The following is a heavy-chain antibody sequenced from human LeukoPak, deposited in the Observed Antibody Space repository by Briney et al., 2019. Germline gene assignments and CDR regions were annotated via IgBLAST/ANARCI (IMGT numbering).Heavy chain of an antibody. CDR2: IIPILGIA. CDR1: GGTFSSYA. D-gene: IGHD3-22*01. Sequence: SVKVSCKASGGTFSSYAISWVRQAPGQGLEWIGRIIPILGIANYAQKFQGRVTINADKYTSTAYMELSSMRSEDTAVYYCAGMYYYDSSGSFDYWGQGTLVTVSS. J-gene: IGHJ4*02. CDR3: AGMYYYDSSGSFDY. V-gene: IGHV1-69*04.